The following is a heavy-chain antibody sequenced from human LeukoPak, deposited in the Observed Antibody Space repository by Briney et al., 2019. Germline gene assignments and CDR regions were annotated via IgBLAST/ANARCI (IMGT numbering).Heavy chain of an antibody. D-gene: IGHD2-2*01. CDR3: ARDPPYCSSTSCLFDP. Sequence: SETLSLTCTVSGGSISSSSYYWGWIRQPPGKGLEWIVSIYYSGSTYYNPSLKSRVTISVDTSKNQFSLKLSSVTAADTAVYYCARDPPYCSSTSCLFDPWGQGTLVTVSS. CDR2: IYYSGST. CDR1: GGSISSSSYY. J-gene: IGHJ5*02. V-gene: IGHV4-39*02.